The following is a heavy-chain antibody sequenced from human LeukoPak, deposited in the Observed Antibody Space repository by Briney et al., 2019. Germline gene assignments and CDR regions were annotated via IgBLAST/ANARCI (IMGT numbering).Heavy chain of an antibody. V-gene: IGHV3-48*01. CDR3: ARGAQWPY. CDR2: ISSSSNIM. J-gene: IGHJ4*02. Sequence: GGSLRLSCAASGFTISSYGMNWVRQAPGKGLEWVSYISSSSNIMSYADSVKGRFTTSRDNAKNSLYLQMNSLRVEDTAVYYCARGAQWPYWGQGTLVTVSS. CDR1: GFTISSYG. D-gene: IGHD6-19*01.